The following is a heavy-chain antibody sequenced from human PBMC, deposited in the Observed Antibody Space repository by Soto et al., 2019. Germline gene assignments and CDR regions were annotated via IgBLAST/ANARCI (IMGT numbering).Heavy chain of an antibody. D-gene: IGHD6-19*01. CDR1: GVSFSNYI. CDR3: ARGLFGQQWLVGFDT. CDR2: TIPMFATA. Sequence: QVHLVQSGAEVKKPGSSVTVSCTASGVSFSNYIFAWVRQAPGQGLEWMGGTIPMFATAQYAQKLQGRVTITADESTSTVYMDLTSLTSDDTAVYYCARGLFGQQWLVGFDTWGQGTLVTVAS. J-gene: IGHJ4*02. V-gene: IGHV1-69*01.